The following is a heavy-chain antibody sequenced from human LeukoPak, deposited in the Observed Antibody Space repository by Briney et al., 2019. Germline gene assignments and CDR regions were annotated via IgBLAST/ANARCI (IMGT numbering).Heavy chain of an antibody. Sequence: ASVKVSCKASGYTFTSYYIYWVRQAPGQGLEWMGVINPSGGSTNYAQKSQGRVTMTRDTSTSTVYMELSSLRSEDTAVYYCARRIAVAGTLWFDPWGQGTLVTVSS. V-gene: IGHV1-46*01. D-gene: IGHD6-19*01. CDR2: INPSGGST. J-gene: IGHJ5*02. CDR3: ARRIAVAGTLWFDP. CDR1: GYTFTSYY.